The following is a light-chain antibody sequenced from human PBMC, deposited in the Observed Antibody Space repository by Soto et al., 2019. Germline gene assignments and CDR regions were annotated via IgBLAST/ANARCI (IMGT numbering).Light chain of an antibody. J-gene: IGKJ3*01. V-gene: IGKV1-5*01. CDR1: QSISSW. CDR2: DAS. Sequence: DIQMTQSPSTLSASLGDRVTITCRASQSISSWLAWYQQKPGKAPKLLIYDASSLESGVPSRFSGSGSGTEFTLTISSLQPDDFAAYYCQQYNSYSHTFGPGTKVDIK. CDR3: QQYNSYSHT.